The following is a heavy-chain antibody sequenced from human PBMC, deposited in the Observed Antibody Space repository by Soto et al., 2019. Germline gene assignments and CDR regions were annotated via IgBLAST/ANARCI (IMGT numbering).Heavy chain of an antibody. Sequence: PSETLSLTCTVSGGSISSSSYYWGWIRQPPGKGLEWIGSIYYSGSTYYNPSLKSRVTISVDTSKNQFSLKLSSVTAADTAVYYCARRKRYDFWSGTPGWFDPWGQGTLVTVS. V-gene: IGHV4-39*01. D-gene: IGHD3-3*01. CDR3: ARRKRYDFWSGTPGWFDP. J-gene: IGHJ5*02. CDR1: GGSISSSSYY. CDR2: IYYSGST.